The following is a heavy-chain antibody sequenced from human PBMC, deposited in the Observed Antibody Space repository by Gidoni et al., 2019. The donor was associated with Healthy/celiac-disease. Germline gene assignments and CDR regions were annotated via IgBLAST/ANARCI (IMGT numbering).Heavy chain of an antibody. CDR2: IDYSGST. D-gene: IGHD3-16*01. V-gene: IGHV4-59*01. CDR3: ARDAEGVLGY. Sequence: QVQLQESGPGLVKPSETLSLTCTVSGGSISSYYWSWIRQPPGKGLEWIGYIDYSGSTNYNPSLKSRVTISVDTSKNQFSLKLSSVTAADTAVYYCARDAEGVLGYWGQGTLVTVSS. CDR1: GGSISSYY. J-gene: IGHJ4*02.